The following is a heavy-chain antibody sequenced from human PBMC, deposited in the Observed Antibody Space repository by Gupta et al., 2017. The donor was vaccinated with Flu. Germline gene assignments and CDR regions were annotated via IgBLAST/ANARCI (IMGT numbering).Heavy chain of an antibody. Sequence: EVQLLESGGGLVQPGGSLRLSCAVSGLTFSDYAMNWVRQAPGKGLEWVSSIAGAGDRTYYADSVMGRFTISRDNSKNTLYLKMNSLRGDDTASYDCTKDRSGNPAIDYWGQGTLVTVSA. J-gene: IGHJ4*02. CDR3: TKDRSGNPAIDY. CDR1: GLTFSDYA. D-gene: IGHD6-13*01. V-gene: IGHV3-23*01. CDR2: IAGAGDRT.